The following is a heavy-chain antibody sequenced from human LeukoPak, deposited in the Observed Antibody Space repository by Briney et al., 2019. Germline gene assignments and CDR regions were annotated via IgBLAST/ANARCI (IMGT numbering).Heavy chain of an antibody. Sequence: VASVKVSCKASGYTFTGYYMHWVRQAPGQGLEWMGWINPNSGGTNYAQKFQGRVTMTRDTSISTACMELSRLRSDDTAVYYCARGRRWLQFWFDPWGQGTLVTVSS. CDR2: INPNSGGT. D-gene: IGHD5-24*01. J-gene: IGHJ5*02. CDR1: GYTFTGYY. V-gene: IGHV1-2*02. CDR3: ARGRRWLQFWFDP.